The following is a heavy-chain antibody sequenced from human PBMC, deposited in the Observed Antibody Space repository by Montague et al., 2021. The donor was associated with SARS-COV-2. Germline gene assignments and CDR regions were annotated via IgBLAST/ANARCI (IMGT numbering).Heavy chain of an antibody. CDR3: ARDIRPQNSDCGGAFDY. D-gene: IGHD2-21*01. CDR1: DDSISSSSYY. V-gene: IGHV4-39*07. CDR2: IYYSGSA. Sequence: SETLSLTCIVSDDSISSSSYYWGWIRHPPGKVLEYIGSIYYSGSAYYNPSLKSRVTISIDTSKNQLYLKLNSVTAADTAVYYCARDIRPQNSDCGGAFDYWGQGTPVTVSS. J-gene: IGHJ4*02.